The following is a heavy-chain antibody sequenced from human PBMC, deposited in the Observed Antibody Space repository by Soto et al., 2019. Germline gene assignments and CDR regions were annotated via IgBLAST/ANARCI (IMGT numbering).Heavy chain of an antibody. Sequence: QMQLVESGGGVVQPGRSLRLSCAASGFTFRSYGIHWVRQAPGKGLEWVALIWFDGSKKDYVDSVKGRFAVSRDNSKNTLYLQMNSLRVEDTAVYYCARDRLVPYGYGMDVWGQGTTVTVSS. CDR1: GFTFRSYG. CDR3: ARDRLVPYGYGMDV. J-gene: IGHJ6*02. V-gene: IGHV3-33*01. D-gene: IGHD2-2*01. CDR2: IWFDGSKK.